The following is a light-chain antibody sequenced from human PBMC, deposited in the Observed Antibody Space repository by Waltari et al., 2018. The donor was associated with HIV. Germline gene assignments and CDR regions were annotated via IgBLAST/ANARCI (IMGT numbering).Light chain of an antibody. J-gene: IGLJ1*01. CDR3: AAWDVSLRGAYV. CDR2: RNH. CDR1: RSDIGSNY. V-gene: IGLV1-47*01. Sequence: QSVLTQPPSASGTPGQRVTISCSGARSDIGSNYVYWYQQLPGTAPKLLIYRNHQRPSGFPDRFAASKAGTSASLAISGLRSEDEADYYCAAWDVSLRGAYVFGTGTKVAVL.